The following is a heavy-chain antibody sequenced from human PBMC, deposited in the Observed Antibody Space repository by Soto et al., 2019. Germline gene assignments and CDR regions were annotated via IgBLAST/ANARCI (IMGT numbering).Heavy chain of an antibody. Sequence: PSETLSLTCAVSGVSITTNGYSWSWIRQPPGKGLEWIDYIYPSGTIFYNPSLNSRVTISADTSNNQFSLKLTSVTAADTAVYFCATYTAFAKYYFDYWGRGTLVTVSS. V-gene: IGHV4-30-2*01. J-gene: IGHJ4*02. CDR1: GVSITTNGYS. CDR3: ATYTAFAKYYFDY. CDR2: IYPSGTI. D-gene: IGHD3-16*01.